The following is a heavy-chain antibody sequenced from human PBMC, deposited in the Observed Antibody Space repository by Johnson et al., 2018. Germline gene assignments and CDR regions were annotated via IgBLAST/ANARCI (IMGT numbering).Heavy chain of an antibody. CDR3: ATADYNGYGMDV. V-gene: IGHV4-59*01. CDR1: GGSISSYY. CDR2: IYYTGSA. D-gene: IGHD4-11*01. J-gene: IGHJ6*02. Sequence: VQLQESGPGLVKPSETLSLTCTVSGGSISSYYWSWIRQPPGKGLEWIGSIYYTGSANYNPSLKSRVTISVDTSKNQFSLKLSSVTAADTAVYYCATADYNGYGMDVWGQGTTVTVSS.